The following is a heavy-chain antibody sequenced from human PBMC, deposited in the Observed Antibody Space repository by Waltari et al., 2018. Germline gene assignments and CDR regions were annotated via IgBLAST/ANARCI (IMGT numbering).Heavy chain of an antibody. V-gene: IGHV4-34*01. D-gene: IGHD3-10*01. CDR1: GGSFSGYY. CDR3: ARGGVTMVRGAKGRMDV. Sequence: QVQLQQWGAGLLKPSETLSLTCAVYGGSFSGYYWSWIRQPPGKGLEWMGEINHSGSTNYNPSLKSRVTISVDTSKNQFSLKLSSVTAADTAVYYCARGGVTMVRGAKGRMDVWGKGTTVTVSS. J-gene: IGHJ6*04. CDR2: INHSGST.